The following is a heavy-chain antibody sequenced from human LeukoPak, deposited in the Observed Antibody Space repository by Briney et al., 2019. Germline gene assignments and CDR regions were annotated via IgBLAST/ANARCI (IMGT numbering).Heavy chain of an antibody. Sequence: GGSLRLSCAASGFTFSTHWAHWVRQAPGKGLVWVSHINSDGSITGYADSVKGRFTISRENAKNSLYLQMNSLRAGDTAVYYCARGGSGSYYNKGLDYWGQGTLVTVSS. CDR2: INSDGSIT. D-gene: IGHD3-10*01. CDR3: ARGGSGSYYNKGLDY. V-gene: IGHV3-74*01. J-gene: IGHJ4*02. CDR1: GFTFSTHW.